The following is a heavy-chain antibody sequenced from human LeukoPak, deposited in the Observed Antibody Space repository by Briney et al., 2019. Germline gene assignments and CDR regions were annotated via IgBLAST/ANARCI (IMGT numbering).Heavy chain of an antibody. CDR2: ISWDGGST. CDR3: ARDMAAYYYASGNIDY. Sequence: GGSLRLSCAASGFTFDDYAMHWVRQAPGKGLEWVSLISWDGGSTYYADSVKGRFTISRDNSKNSLYLQMNSLRAEDTALYYCARDMAAYYYASGNIDYWGQGTLVTVSS. V-gene: IGHV3-43D*03. CDR1: GFTFDDYA. D-gene: IGHD3-10*01. J-gene: IGHJ4*02.